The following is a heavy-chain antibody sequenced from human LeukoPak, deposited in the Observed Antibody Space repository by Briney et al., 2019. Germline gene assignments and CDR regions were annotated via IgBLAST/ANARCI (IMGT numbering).Heavy chain of an antibody. Sequence: PSETLSLTCTVSGGSISSSSYYWGWIRQPPGTGLEWIGSIYYSGSTYYNPSLKSRVTISVDTSKNQFSLKLSSVTAADTAVYYCARVKDYYDSSGPDWFDPWGQGTLVTVSS. CDR1: GGSISSSSYY. CDR3: ARVKDYYDSSGPDWFDP. V-gene: IGHV4-39*07. CDR2: IYYSGST. D-gene: IGHD3-22*01. J-gene: IGHJ5*02.